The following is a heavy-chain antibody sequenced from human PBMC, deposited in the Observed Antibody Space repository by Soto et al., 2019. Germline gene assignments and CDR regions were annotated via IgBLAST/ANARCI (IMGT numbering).Heavy chain of an antibody. CDR3: ARDTRYYDFWSGYSQGYYYMDV. D-gene: IGHD3-3*01. CDR2: IWYDGSNK. J-gene: IGHJ6*03. V-gene: IGHV3-33*01. CDR1: GFTSSSYG. Sequence: QVQLVESGGGVVQPGRSLRLSCAASGFTSSSYGMHWVRQAPGKGLEWVAVIWYDGSNKYYADSVKGRFTISRDNSKNTLYLQMNSLRAEDTAVYYCARDTRYYDFWSGYSQGYYYMDVWGKGTTVTVSS.